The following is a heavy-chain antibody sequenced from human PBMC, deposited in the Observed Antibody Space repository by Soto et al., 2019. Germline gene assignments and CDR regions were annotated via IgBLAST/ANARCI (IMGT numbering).Heavy chain of an antibody. Sequence: QVQLVQSGAEVKKPGASVKVSCKASGYTFTSYGISWVRQAPGQGLEWMGWISAYNGNTNYAQKLQGRVTMTTDTSTRTAYMEMRSMSSGDTAVYYSARDEDIVVVVAATPFDYWGQGTLVTVSS. V-gene: IGHV1-18*01. D-gene: IGHD2-15*01. CDR1: GYTFTSYG. J-gene: IGHJ4*02. CDR2: ISAYNGNT. CDR3: ARDEDIVVVVAATPFDY.